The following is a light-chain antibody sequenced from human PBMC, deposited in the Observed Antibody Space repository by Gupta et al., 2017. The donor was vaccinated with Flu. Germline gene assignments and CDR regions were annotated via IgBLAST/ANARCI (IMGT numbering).Light chain of an antibody. CDR1: SSDIGTSNL. CDR2: DAD. J-gene: IGLJ2*01. Sequence: QSALTQPASVSGSPGQSITISCTGTSSDIGTSNLVSWYQHHPGKAPKLLIYDADKRPSGVSNRFSGSKSGHAAFLTVSGLQADDEATYYCSSYSCLNNLLFGGGTKVTVL. V-gene: IGLV2-23*01. CDR3: SSYSCLNNLL.